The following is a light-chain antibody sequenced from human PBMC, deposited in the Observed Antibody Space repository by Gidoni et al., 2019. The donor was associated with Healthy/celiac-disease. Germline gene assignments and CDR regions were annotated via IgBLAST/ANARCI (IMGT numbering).Light chain of an antibody. V-gene: IGKV3-15*01. J-gene: IGKJ5*01. Sequence: EIVMTQSPATLSVFPGERATLSCRASQSVNSNLAWYQQKPGQAPRLLIYGASTRATGIPARFSGSGSGTEFTLTISSLQSEDFAVYYCQQYNNWPPPITFGQGTRLEIK. CDR3: QQYNNWPPPIT. CDR1: QSVNSN. CDR2: GAS.